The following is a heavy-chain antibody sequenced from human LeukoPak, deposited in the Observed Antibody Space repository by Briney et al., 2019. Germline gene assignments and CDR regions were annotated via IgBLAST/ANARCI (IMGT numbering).Heavy chain of an antibody. Sequence: SETLSLTCTVSGGSISSSPYYWGWIRQPPGKGLEWIGSIYYSGTTHYSPSLESRVTISVDTSKNQFSLKVASVTAADTAIYYCAKGAGGFSYYNWFDPWGQGTLVTVSS. J-gene: IGHJ5*02. V-gene: IGHV4-39*07. D-gene: IGHD5-18*01. CDR3: AKGAGGFSYYNWFDP. CDR1: GGSISSSPYY. CDR2: IYYSGTT.